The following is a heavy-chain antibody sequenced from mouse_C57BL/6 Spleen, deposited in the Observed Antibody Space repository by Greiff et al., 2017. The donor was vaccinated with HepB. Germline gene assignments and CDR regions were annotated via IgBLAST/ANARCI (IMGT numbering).Heavy chain of an antibody. Sequence: DVKLVESGGGLVKPGGSLKLSCAASGFTFSSYAMSWVRQTPEKRLEWVATISDGGSYTYYPDNVKGRFTISRDNAKNNLYLQMSHLKSEDTAMYYCARDLPRSAMDYWGQGTSVTVSS. CDR3: ARDLPRSAMDY. J-gene: IGHJ4*01. V-gene: IGHV5-4*01. CDR1: GFTFSSYA. CDR2: ISDGGSYT.